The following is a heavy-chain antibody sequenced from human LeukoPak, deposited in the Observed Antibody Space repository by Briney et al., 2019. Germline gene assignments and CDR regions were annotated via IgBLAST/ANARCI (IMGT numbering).Heavy chain of an antibody. CDR3: TRHSGGSREVYHFDY. Sequence: GGSLRLSCAASGFTFSGSAMHWVRQASGKGLEWVGRIRSKANSYATAYAASVKGRFTISRDDSKNTAYLQMNSLKTEDTAVYYCTRHSGGSREVYHFDYWGQGTLVTVSS. CDR2: IRSKANSYAT. J-gene: IGHJ4*02. D-gene: IGHD2-15*01. V-gene: IGHV3-73*01. CDR1: GFTFSGSA.